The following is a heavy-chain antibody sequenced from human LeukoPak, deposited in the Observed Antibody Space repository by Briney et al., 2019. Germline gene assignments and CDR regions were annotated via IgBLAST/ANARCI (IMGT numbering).Heavy chain of an antibody. CDR2: ISSSGSTI. J-gene: IGHJ4*02. V-gene: IGHV3-11*04. D-gene: IGHD6-13*01. CDR3: AREFSIAAAEGYFDY. CDR1: GFTFSDYY. Sequence: PGGSLRLSCAASGFTFSDYYMSWIRQAPGKGLEWVSYISSSGSTIYYADSVKGRFTISRDNAKNSLYLQMNSLRAVDTAVYYCAREFSIAAAEGYFDYWGQGTLVTVSS.